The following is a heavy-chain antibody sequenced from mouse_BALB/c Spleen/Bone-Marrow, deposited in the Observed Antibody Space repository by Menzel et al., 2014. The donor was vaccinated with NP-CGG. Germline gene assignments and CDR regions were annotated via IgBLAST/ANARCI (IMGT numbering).Heavy chain of an antibody. Sequence: QVQLQQSGPELVKPGASVKISCKASGYTFTDYCINWVKQKPGQGLEWIGWIYPGSGNTQYNEKFKGKATLTVDTSSNTAYMQLSSLTSEGTAVYFCARPPYYYGSRPYWYFDVWGAGTTVTVSS. V-gene: IGHV1-84*02. CDR2: IYPGSGNT. CDR3: ARPPYYYGSRPYWYFDV. D-gene: IGHD1-1*01. CDR1: GYTFTDYC. J-gene: IGHJ1*01.